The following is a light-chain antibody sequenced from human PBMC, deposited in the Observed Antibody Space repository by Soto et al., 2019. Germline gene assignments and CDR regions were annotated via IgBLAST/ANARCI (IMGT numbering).Light chain of an antibody. CDR1: QGISNS. V-gene: IGKV1-27*01. CDR3: QQYDNWPPT. CDR2: AAS. J-gene: IGKJ5*01. Sequence: DIQMTQSPSSLSASVGVRVTITCRANQGISNSLAWYQQKPGKVTELLIYAASSLQSGVPSRFRGSGSGTEFTLTINSLQSEDFVVYYCQQYDNWPPTFGQGTRLEI.